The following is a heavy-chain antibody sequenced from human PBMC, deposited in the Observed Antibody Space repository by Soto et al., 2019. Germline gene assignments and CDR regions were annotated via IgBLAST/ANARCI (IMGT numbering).Heavy chain of an antibody. J-gene: IGHJ4*02. Sequence: ASVKVSCKASGYSFTNYAIDWVRQAPGQRLEWMGWINAGNGNTKYSQKFLGRVTITRDTSASTAYMELSSLRSEDTAVYYCARDMGFGLSDYWGQGILVTVSS. CDR2: INAGNGNT. CDR3: ARDMGFGLSDY. V-gene: IGHV1-3*01. D-gene: IGHD3-10*01. CDR1: GYSFTNYA.